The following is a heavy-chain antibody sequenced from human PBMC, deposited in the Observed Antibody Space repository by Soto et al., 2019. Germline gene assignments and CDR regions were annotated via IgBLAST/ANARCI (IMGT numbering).Heavy chain of an antibody. J-gene: IGHJ4*02. CDR2: IYSGGSA. V-gene: IGHV3-66*04. CDR3: ARHVYSYGGGYFDY. Sequence: EVQLVESGGGLVQPGGSLRLSCAASGFTVSSNYMSWVRQAPGKGLEWVSVIYSGGSAYYADSVKGRFTISRDKSKKTLYLQMNSLRAEDTAVCYCARHVYSYGGGYFDYWGQGTLVTVSS. D-gene: IGHD5-18*01. CDR1: GFTVSSNY.